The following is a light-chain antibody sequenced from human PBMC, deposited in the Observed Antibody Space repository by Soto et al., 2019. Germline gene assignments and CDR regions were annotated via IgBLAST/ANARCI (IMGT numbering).Light chain of an antibody. Sequence: ETVMTQSPATLSVSPGERATLSCRASQSISSNLAWYQQKPGQAPRLLMFCTSTRATGVPARFSGSGSGTEFNITISSLQSEDFAVYYCQQYNNWPRATFGGGTKVEIK. V-gene: IGKV3-15*01. CDR2: CTS. CDR1: QSISSN. J-gene: IGKJ4*01. CDR3: QQYNNWPRAT.